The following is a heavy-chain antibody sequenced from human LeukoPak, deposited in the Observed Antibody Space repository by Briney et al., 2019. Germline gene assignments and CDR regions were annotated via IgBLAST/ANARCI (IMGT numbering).Heavy chain of an antibody. Sequence: PGGSLRLSCAASGFTFSSYAMSWVRQAPGKGLEWVSAISGSGGSTYYADSVKGRFTISRDNSKNTLYLQMNSLRAEDTAVYYCARGVYYYDSSGYLFNYWGQGTLVTVSS. CDR1: GFTFSSYA. J-gene: IGHJ4*02. CDR3: ARGVYYYDSSGYLFNY. CDR2: ISGSGGST. V-gene: IGHV3-23*01. D-gene: IGHD3-22*01.